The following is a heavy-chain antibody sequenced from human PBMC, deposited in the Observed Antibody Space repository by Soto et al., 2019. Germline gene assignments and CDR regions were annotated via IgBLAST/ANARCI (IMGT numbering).Heavy chain of an antibody. Sequence: GGSLRLSCVGSGFTFSNYKMNWVRQAPGQGLEWVSSISGSSTYIYYADSVRGRFTISRDDAKNSVHLQMNSLRVEDTAVYFCAREELPPGTSFNSWFDPWGQGTLVTVSS. J-gene: IGHJ5*02. CDR3: AREELPPGTSFNSWFDP. CDR2: ISGSSTYI. D-gene: IGHD1-1*01. CDR1: GFTFSNYK. V-gene: IGHV3-21*01.